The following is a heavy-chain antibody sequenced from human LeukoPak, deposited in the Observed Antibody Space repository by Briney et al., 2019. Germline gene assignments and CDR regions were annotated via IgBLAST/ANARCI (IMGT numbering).Heavy chain of an antibody. CDR2: IYYSGST. V-gene: IGHV4-59*01. CDR3: ARETAVAGTGSYYFDY. D-gene: IGHD6-19*01. J-gene: IGHJ4*02. CDR1: GGSISSYY. Sequence: SETLSLTCTVSGGSISSYYWSWIRQPPGKGREWIGYIYYSGSTNYNPSLKSRVTISVDTSKNQFSLKLSSVTAADTAVYYCARETAVAGTGSYYFDYWGQGTLVTVSS.